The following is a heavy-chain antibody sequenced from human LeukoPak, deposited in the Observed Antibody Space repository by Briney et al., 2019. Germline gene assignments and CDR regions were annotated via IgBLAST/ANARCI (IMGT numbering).Heavy chain of an antibody. CDR2: ISSSSSYI. V-gene: IGHV3-21*01. CDR1: GFTFSSYS. D-gene: IGHD3-3*01. CDR3: ARDTSYYDFWSGYPCDY. J-gene: IGHJ4*02. Sequence: GGSLRLSCAASGFTFSSYSMNWVRQAPGKGLEWVSSISSSSSYIYYADSVKGRFTISGDNAKNSLYLQMNSLRAEDTAVYYCARDTSYYDFWSGYPCDYWGQGTLVTVSS.